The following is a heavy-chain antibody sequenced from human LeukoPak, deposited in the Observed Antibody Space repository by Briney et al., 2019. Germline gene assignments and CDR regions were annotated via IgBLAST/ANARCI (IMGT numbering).Heavy chain of an antibody. J-gene: IGHJ5*02. V-gene: IGHV3-33*01. CDR3: ARDAVLRYFDWLVPWFDP. CDR1: GFTFSSYG. CDR2: IWYDGNNK. D-gene: IGHD3-9*01. Sequence: PGGSLRLSCAASGFTFSSYGMHWVRQAPGKGLEWVAVIWYDGNNKYYADSVKGRFTISRDNSKNTLYLQMNSLRAEDTAVYYCARDAVLRYFDWLVPWFDPWGQGTLVTVSS.